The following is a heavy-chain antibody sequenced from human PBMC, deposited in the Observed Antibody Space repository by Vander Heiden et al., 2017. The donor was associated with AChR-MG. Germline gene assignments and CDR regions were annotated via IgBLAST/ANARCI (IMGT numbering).Heavy chain of an antibody. CDR3: AKVITGTTHGMDV. J-gene: IGHJ6*02. CDR1: GFTFSSYG. V-gene: IGHV3-30*18. D-gene: IGHD1-7*01. CDR2: ISYDGRNK. Sequence: QVQLVESGGGVVQPGRSLRLSCAASGFTFSSYGMHWVRQAPGKGLEWVAVISYDGRNKYYADSVKGRFTISRDNSKNTLYLQMNSLRAEDTAVYYCAKVITGTTHGMDVWGQGTTVTVAS.